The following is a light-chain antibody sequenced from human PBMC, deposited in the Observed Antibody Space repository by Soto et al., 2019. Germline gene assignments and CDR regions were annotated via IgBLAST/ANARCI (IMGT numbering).Light chain of an antibody. CDR1: QSLRFDF. J-gene: IGKJ2*01. Sequence: VLTQSPATLSLFPGERATLSCRASQSLRFDFVAWYQQKPGQAPRLLIYASSTRATGVPDRFSGSGSGTDFTLTIASVEPDDFAVYYCQQFDTSPRTFGQGTRLE. CDR2: ASS. CDR3: QQFDTSPRT. V-gene: IGKV3-20*01.